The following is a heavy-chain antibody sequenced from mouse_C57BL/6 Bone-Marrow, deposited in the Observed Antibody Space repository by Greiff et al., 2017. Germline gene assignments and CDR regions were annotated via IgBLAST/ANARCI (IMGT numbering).Heavy chain of an antibody. CDR3: ARSDYYGSSYDYDMDY. CDR1: GYNIKNTY. CDR2: IDPANGNT. J-gene: IGHJ4*01. V-gene: IGHV14-3*01. Sequence: VQLKESVAELVRPGASVKLSCTASGYNIKNTYMHWVKQRPEQGLEWIGRIDPANGNTKYAPKFQGKATITADTSSSTAYLQLSSLTSEDTAIYYCARSDYYGSSYDYDMDYWGQGTSVTVSS. D-gene: IGHD1-1*01.